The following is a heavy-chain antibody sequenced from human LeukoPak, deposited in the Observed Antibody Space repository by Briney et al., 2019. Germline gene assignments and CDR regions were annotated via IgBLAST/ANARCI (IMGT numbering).Heavy chain of an antibody. CDR2: IYYSGST. D-gene: IGHD3-3*01. CDR1: GGSISSYY. CDR3: ARTYYDFWSGYSAFGY. J-gene: IGHJ4*02. Sequence: SETLSLTCTVSGGSISSYYWSWIRQPPGKGLEWIGYIYYSGSTNYNPSLKSRVTISVDTSKNQFSLKLSSVTAADTAVYYCARTYYDFWSGYSAFGYWGQGTLVTVSS. V-gene: IGHV4-59*01.